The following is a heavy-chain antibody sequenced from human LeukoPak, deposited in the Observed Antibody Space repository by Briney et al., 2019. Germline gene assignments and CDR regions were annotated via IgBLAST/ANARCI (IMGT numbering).Heavy chain of an antibody. CDR3: ARGHRRGYSYGHYYFDY. Sequence: SETLSLTCAVYGGSFSGYYWSWIRQPPGKGLEWIGEINHSGSTNYDPSLKSRATISVDTSKSQFSLKLSSVTAADTAVYYCARGHRRGYSYGHYYFDYWGQRTLVTASS. V-gene: IGHV4-34*01. CDR1: GGSFSGYY. D-gene: IGHD5-18*01. J-gene: IGHJ4*02. CDR2: INHSGST.